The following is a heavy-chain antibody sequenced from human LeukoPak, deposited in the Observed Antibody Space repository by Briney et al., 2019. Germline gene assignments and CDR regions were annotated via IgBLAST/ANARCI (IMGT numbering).Heavy chain of an antibody. J-gene: IGHJ6*02. Sequence: ASVKVSCKASGYTFTSYAMHWVRQAPGQRLEWMGWINAGNGNTKYSQKFQGRVTITRDTSASTAYMELSSLRSEDTAVYYCAAGQLLQPYYYYYGMDAWGQGTTVTVSS. CDR3: AAGQLLQPYYYYYGMDA. D-gene: IGHD2-2*01. CDR1: GYTFTSYA. CDR2: INAGNGNT. V-gene: IGHV1-3*01.